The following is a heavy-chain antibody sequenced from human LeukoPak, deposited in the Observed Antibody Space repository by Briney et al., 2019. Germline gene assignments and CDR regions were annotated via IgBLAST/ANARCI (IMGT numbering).Heavy chain of an antibody. CDR1: GFTFSTYL. CDR3: ARAEWSNWYFDL. V-gene: IGHV3-7*03. J-gene: IGHJ2*01. Sequence: GGSLRLSCAASGFTFSTYLMNWVRQAPGKGLEWVANIKQDGSEKYYVDSVKGRFTLSRDSAKNSLYLQMNSLRAEDTAVYYCARAEWSNWYFDLWGRGTLVTVSS. CDR2: IKQDGSEK. D-gene: IGHD3-3*01.